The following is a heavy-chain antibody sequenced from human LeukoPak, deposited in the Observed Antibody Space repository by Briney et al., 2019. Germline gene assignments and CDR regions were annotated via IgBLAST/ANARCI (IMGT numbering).Heavy chain of an antibody. J-gene: IGHJ5*02. CDR1: GFTFISYA. CDR2: ISGSGGST. V-gene: IGHV3-23*01. Sequence: GGSLRLSCAASGFTFISYAMGWVRQAPGKGLEWVSAISGSGGSTYYADSVKGRFTISRDNSKNTLYLQMNSLRAEDTAVYYCAKVPPVVVVPAAWGQGTLVTVSS. CDR3: AKVPPVVVVPAA. D-gene: IGHD2-2*01.